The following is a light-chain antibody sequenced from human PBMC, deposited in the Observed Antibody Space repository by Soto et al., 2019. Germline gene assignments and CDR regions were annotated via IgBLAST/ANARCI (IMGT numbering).Light chain of an antibody. Sequence: QSALTQPRSVSGSPGQSVTISCTGTTSDIGGYNYVSWYQQHPGKAPKLIIYGISKRPSGVPERFSGSKSDSTASLTISGLQDEDEADYYCCSYAGYYTLLFGRGTKLTVL. J-gene: IGLJ1*01. CDR3: CSYAGYYTLL. CDR1: TSDIGGYNY. V-gene: IGLV2-11*01. CDR2: GIS.